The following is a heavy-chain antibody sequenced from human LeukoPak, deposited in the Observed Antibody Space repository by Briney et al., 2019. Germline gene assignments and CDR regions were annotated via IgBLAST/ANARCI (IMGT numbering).Heavy chain of an antibody. D-gene: IGHD3-10*01. CDR3: ARRVGFYGSGSLNYFDP. Sequence: NPSETLSLTCTVSGGSISSSSYYWGWIRQPPGKGLEWIGSIYYTGSTYYTASLKSRVSISVDTSKNHFVLNLTSVTAADTAVYFCARRVGFYGSGSLNYFDPWGQGILVSVSS. CDR2: IYYTGST. J-gene: IGHJ5*01. CDR1: GGSISSSSYY. V-gene: IGHV4-39*02.